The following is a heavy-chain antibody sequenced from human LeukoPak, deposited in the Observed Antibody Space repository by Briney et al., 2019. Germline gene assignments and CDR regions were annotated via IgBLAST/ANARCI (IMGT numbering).Heavy chain of an antibody. CDR3: AREYCSSTSCYSPDY. J-gene: IGHJ4*02. D-gene: IGHD2-2*01. Sequence: GASVKVSCKASGYTFTSYGISWVRQAPGQGLEWMGWINTYNGNTNSAQKLQGRATLTTDTSTNTAYMELRSLRSDDTAVYYCAREYCSSTSCYSPDYWGQGTLVTVSS. CDR1: GYTFTSYG. CDR2: INTYNGNT. V-gene: IGHV1-18*01.